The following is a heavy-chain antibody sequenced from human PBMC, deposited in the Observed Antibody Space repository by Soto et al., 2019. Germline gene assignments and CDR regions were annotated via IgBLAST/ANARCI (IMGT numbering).Heavy chain of an antibody. J-gene: IGHJ6*02. V-gene: IGHV5-51*01. CDR1: GYSFTSYW. D-gene: IGHD2-2*01. Sequence: GESLKISCKGSGYSFTSYWIGWVRQIPGKGLEWMGIIYTDDSDTRYSSSFQGQVTISADKSISTAYLQWSSLKASDTAMYYCASSRTGYCSSTSCPDSNYYYYGMDVWGQGTTVTVSS. CDR2: IYTDDSDT. CDR3: ASSRTGYCSSTSCPDSNYYYYGMDV.